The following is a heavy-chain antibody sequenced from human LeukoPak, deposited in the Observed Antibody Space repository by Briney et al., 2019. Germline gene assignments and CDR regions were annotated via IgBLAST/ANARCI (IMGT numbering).Heavy chain of an antibody. CDR2: MNPKSGNT. J-gene: IGHJ4*02. V-gene: IGHV1-8*01. CDR1: GYSFTSYD. CDR3: ARVQRVTFPLKYYFDY. D-gene: IGHD3-10*01. Sequence: ASVKVSCTASGYSFTSYDINWVRQATGQGLEWMGWMNPKSGNTGYAQKFQGRVTMTRSTSISTAYMELSSLRSEDTAVYYCARVQRVTFPLKYYFDYWGQGTLVTVSS.